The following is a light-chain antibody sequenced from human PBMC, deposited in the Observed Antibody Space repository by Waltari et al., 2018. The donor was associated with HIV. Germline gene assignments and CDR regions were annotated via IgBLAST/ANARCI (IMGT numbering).Light chain of an antibody. J-gene: IGKJ2*01. CDR1: QTVSSSY. CDR3: QQYGSSPYT. Sequence: EIVLTQSPATLSLSPGERATLSCRASQTVSSSYLAWYQQKPGQAPRLLISGASSRATGIPDRFSDSGSGTDFTLTINRLEPEDFAVYYCQQYGSSPYTFGQGTKLEIK. V-gene: IGKV3-20*01. CDR2: GAS.